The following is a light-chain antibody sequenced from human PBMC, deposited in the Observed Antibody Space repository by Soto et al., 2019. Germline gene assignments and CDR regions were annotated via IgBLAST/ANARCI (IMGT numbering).Light chain of an antibody. J-gene: IGLJ1*01. V-gene: IGLV1-44*01. CDR1: SSNIGINT. CDR2: SNN. CDR3: AAWDDSLNGRYV. Sequence: QAVVTQPPSASGTPGQRVTISCSGGSSNIGINTVYWYQQLPGTAPKLLIYSNNQRPSGVPDRFSGSKSGTSASLAISGLQSEDEADYYCAAWDDSLNGRYVFGTGTKLTVL.